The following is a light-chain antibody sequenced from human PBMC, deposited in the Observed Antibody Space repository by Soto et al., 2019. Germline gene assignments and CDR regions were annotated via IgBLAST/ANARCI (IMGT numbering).Light chain of an antibody. CDR2: GAS. V-gene: IGKV3-20*01. J-gene: IGKJ1*01. CDR3: QQYGTSGT. Sequence: EIVLTQSPGTLSLSPGERATLSCRASQSVSSSYLAWYQQKPGQARRLLMYGASNRATGIPDRFSGSGSGTDFTLTISRLEPEDFAVYYCQQYGTSGTFGQGTKV. CDR1: QSVSSSY.